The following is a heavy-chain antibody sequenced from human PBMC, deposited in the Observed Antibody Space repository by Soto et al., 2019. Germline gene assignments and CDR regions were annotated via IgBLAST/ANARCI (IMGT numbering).Heavy chain of an antibody. V-gene: IGHV3-30*18. J-gene: IGHJ4*02. CDR2: FSYDGSNK. CDR3: AKDPPRYFDGSPFDY. D-gene: IGHD3-9*01. CDR1: GFTFSNYG. Sequence: GGSLRLSCAASGFTFSNYGMHWVRQAPGKGLEWVAVFSYDGSNKYYADSVKGRFTISRDNSKNTLYLQMNSLRAEDTAVYYCAKDPPRYFDGSPFDYGGQGPLVTVPS.